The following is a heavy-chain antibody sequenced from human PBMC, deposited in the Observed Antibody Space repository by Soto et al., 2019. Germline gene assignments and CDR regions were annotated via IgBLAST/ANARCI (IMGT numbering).Heavy chain of an antibody. CDR1: GYTFTSYY. CDR2: INPSGGST. V-gene: IGHV1-46*01. J-gene: IGHJ5*02. D-gene: IGHD3-22*01. Sequence: ASVKVSCKASGYTFTSYYMHWVRQAPGQGLEWMGIINPSGGSTSYAQKFQGRVTMTRDTSTSTVYMELSSLRSEDTAVYYCARAGEPYYYDSSGYSNWFAPWGQRTLVTVSS. CDR3: ARAGEPYYYDSSGYSNWFAP.